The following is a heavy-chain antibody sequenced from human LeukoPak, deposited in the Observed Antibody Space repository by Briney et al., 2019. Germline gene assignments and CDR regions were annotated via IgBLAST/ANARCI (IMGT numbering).Heavy chain of an antibody. D-gene: IGHD7-27*01. CDR3: ARGPPNWGYDY. J-gene: IGHJ4*02. V-gene: IGHV1-8*01. CDR1: GYTXXRYD. CDR2: MSPNSGDT. Sequence: VTVSCKASGYTXXRYDFNWVXQATGQRPEWMGWMSPNSGDTGYAQKFQDRVTMTRNTSISTAYMELSSLRSDDTAVYYCARGPPNWGYDYWGPGTLVTVSS.